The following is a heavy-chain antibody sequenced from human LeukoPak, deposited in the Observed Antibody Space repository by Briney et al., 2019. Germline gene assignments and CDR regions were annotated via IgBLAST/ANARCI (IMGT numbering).Heavy chain of an antibody. CDR2: LSSSGTI. J-gene: IGHJ4*02. CDR1: GFSISTYE. CDR3: ARRFDC. V-gene: IGHV3-48*03. Sequence: GGSLRLSCAASGFSISTYEMNWVRQAPGKGLEWVSYLSSSGTIYYADSVKGRFTISRDNAKNSLFLQMNSLRAEDTALYYCARRFDCWGQGTLVTVSS.